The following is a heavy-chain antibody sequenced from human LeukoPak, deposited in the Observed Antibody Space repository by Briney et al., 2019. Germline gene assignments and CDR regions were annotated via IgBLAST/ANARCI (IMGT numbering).Heavy chain of an antibody. CDR3: ARDRGIAVLSGARN. CDR1: GYTFTSYA. Sequence: GASVKVSCKASGYTFTSYAMHWVRQAPGQGLEWMGWISAYNGNTNYAQKLQGRVTMTTDTSTSTAYMELRSLRSDDTAVYYCARDRGIAVLSGARNWGQGTLVTVSS. CDR2: ISAYNGNT. D-gene: IGHD6-19*01. J-gene: IGHJ4*02. V-gene: IGHV1-18*01.